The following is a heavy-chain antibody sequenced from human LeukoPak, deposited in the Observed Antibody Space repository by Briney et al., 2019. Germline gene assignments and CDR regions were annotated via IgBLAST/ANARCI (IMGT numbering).Heavy chain of an antibody. D-gene: IGHD1-26*01. CDR1: GFTFTSYT. CDR2: INPTSGYI. V-gene: IGHV3-21*04. Sequence: GGSLRLSCAASGFTFTSYTMNWVRQAPGKGLEWVSSINPTSGYIYHSDSVKGRFTISRDNAKKSFYLQMNSLRAEDMAVYYCARIEWERLGRAFDIWGQGTMVTVSS. J-gene: IGHJ3*02. CDR3: ARIEWERLGRAFDI.